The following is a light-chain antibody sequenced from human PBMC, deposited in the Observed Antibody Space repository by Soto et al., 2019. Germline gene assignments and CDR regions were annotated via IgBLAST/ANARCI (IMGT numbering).Light chain of an antibody. CDR1: QSISSW. J-gene: IGKJ1*01. CDR3: LQDYNYPRT. Sequence: QMTQSTSTLSASVGDRVTITCRASQSISSWLAWYQQKPGKAPKLLIYAASSLQSGVPSRFSGSGSGTDFTLTISSLQPEAFATYYCLQDYNYPRTFGQWTKADI. V-gene: IGKV1-6*01. CDR2: AAS.